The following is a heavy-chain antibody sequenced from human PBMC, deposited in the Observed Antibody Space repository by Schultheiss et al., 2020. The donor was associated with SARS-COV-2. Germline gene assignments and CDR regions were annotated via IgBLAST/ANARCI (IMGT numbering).Heavy chain of an antibody. J-gene: IGHJ4*02. CDR3: AKGDRMVRGVIDY. CDR2: ISGSGGTT. Sequence: GGSLRLSCAASGFTFSSYAMSWVRQAPGKGLEWVSAISGSGGTTYYADSVKGRFTISRDNSKNTLYLQMNSLRAEDTAVYYCAKGDRMVRGVIDYWGQGTLVTVSS. CDR1: GFTFSSYA. V-gene: IGHV3-23*01. D-gene: IGHD3-10*01.